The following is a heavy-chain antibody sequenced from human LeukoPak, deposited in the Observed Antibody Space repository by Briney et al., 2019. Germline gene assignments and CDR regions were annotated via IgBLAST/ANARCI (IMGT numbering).Heavy chain of an antibody. CDR1: GFTFSSYA. D-gene: IGHD2-8*01. CDR3: VKNGVNYWYFDL. Sequence: GSLRLSCAASGFTFSSYAMSWVRQAPGKGLEWVSGISGSGGGTYNADSVKGRFTISRDNSKNTLYLQMNSLRAEDTAVYYCVKNGVNYWYFDLWGRGTLVTVSS. V-gene: IGHV3-23*01. CDR2: ISGSGGGT. J-gene: IGHJ2*01.